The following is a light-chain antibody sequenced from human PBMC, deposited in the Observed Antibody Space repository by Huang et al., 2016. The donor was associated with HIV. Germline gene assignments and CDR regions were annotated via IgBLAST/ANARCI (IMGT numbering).Light chain of an antibody. CDR1: QTVSSN. CDR2: AAS. J-gene: IGKJ2*01. Sequence: EIVMTQSPATLSVSPGERATLPCRASQTVSSNLAWYQQKPDQAPRLLIYAASTRATDIRARFSGSGSGTEFTLTISSLQSEDFAVYYCQHYRVWPPVYTFGQGTKLEIK. V-gene: IGKV3-15*01. CDR3: QHYRVWPPVYT.